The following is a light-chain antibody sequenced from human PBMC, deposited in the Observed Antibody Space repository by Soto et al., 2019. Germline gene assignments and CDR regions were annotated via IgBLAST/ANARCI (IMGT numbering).Light chain of an antibody. CDR2: GAS. J-gene: IGKJ3*01. V-gene: IGKV3-20*01. CDR1: QSVSSTN. Sequence: EIVLTQSPGTLSLSPGERATLSCRASQSVSSTNLAWYQQKPGQAPRLLIYGASRRATGIPDRFSGGGSGTDFTLTISRLEPEDFVVYYCQQYGSSPTFGPGTKVNIK. CDR3: QQYGSSPT.